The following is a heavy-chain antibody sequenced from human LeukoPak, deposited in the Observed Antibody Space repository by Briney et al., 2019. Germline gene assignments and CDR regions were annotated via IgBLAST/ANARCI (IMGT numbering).Heavy chain of an antibody. CDR1: GFTFSNYW. CDR3: ARGTIYGLDAFDI. J-gene: IGHJ3*02. CDR2: INTDGSSA. V-gene: IGHV3-74*01. D-gene: IGHD3-3*01. Sequence: GGSLRLSCAVSGFTFSNYWMHWVRQAPGKGLVSVSRINTDGSSANYADSVKGRFTISRDNAKNTLYLQMNSLRAEDTAVYYCARGTIYGLDAFDIWGQGTMVTVSS.